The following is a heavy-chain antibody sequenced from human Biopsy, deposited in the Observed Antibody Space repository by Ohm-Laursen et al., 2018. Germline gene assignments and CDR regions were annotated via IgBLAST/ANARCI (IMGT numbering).Heavy chain of an antibody. V-gene: IGHV4-61*01. CDR1: GYSIIPSGPEN. CDR2: IYSGGNT. Sequence: TLSLTCTLSGYSIIPSGPENWSWIRQPPGQGLQYIGFIYSGGNTNYNPSLKSRVTISIDTSRNQFSLNMSSVTAADTAVYYCAREFYGNGMDVWGQGTTVTVS. CDR3: AREFYGNGMDV. J-gene: IGHJ6*02. D-gene: IGHD4-17*01.